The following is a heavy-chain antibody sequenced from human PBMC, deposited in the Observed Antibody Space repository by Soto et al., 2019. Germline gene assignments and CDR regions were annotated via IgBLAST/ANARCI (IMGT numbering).Heavy chain of an antibody. J-gene: IGHJ1*01. V-gene: IGHV3-30-3*01. CDR3: AGGRGSSSNEYFQH. CDR1: GFTFSSYA. CDR2: ISYDGSNK. D-gene: IGHD6-6*01. Sequence: QVQLVESGGGVVQPGRSLRLSCAASGFTFSSYAMHWVRQAPGKGLEWVAVISYDGSNKYYADSVKGRFTISRDNSKNTLYLQMNSLRAEDTAVYYCAGGRGSSSNEYFQHWGQGTLVTVSS.